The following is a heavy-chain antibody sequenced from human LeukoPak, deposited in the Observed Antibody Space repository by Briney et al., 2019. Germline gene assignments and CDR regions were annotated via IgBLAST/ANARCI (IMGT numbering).Heavy chain of an antibody. CDR3: ARDLAPPPYYYGTGCPDD. J-gene: IGHJ4*02. V-gene: IGHV1-2*02. CDR2: IDPNSGGT. CDR1: GYTFTGYY. Sequence: ASVKVSCKASGYTFTGYYIHWVRQAPGQGLEWMGWIDPNSGGTNYAQKFQGRVTMTRDTSITTAYMEMTRVTPDDTAVYYCARDLAPPPYYYGTGCPDDWGQGTLVTVSS. D-gene: IGHD3-10*01.